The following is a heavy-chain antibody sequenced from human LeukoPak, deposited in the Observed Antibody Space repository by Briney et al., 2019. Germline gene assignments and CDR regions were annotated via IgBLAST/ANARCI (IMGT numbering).Heavy chain of an antibody. CDR1: GGSVSGYF. CDR3: ARRREDWYFDL. V-gene: IGHV4-59*08. CDR2: ISYIGST. J-gene: IGHJ2*01. Sequence: KSSETPSLTCTVSGGSVSGYFWSWIRQPPGKGLEWIGYISYIGSTNYNPSLKSRVTISVDTSKNQLSLKLTSVTAADTAVYYCARRREDWYFDLWGRGTLVTVSS.